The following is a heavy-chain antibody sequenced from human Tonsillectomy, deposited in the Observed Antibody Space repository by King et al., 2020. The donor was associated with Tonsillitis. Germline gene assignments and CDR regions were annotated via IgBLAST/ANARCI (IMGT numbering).Heavy chain of an antibody. CDR3: AREGGGHYYYYFMDD. D-gene: IGHD3-16*01. Sequence: HVQLQQWGAGLLKPSETLSLTCAVYGVSFSAYYWSWIRQPPGQGLEWVGEINHRGGTNYNPALKSGVIISVDTSKNQFSLKLRSVTAADTAVYYCAREGGGHYYYYFMDDWGKGTTVTVSS. CDR1: GVSFSAYY. CDR2: INHRGGT. V-gene: IGHV4-34*01. J-gene: IGHJ6*03.